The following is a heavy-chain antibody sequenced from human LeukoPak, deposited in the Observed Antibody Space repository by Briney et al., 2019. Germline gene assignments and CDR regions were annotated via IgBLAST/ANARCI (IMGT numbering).Heavy chain of an antibody. CDR2: INPTGGST. Sequence: ASVKVSCKASGYRFTSYKMHWVRQAPGQGLEWMGIINPTGGSTSYAQRFQGRVTLTRDTSTSTVYMHLSSLRSEDTAVYYCARGSTVDTVATPLKYWGPGTLVTVSS. D-gene: IGHD5-12*01. CDR3: ARGSTVDTVATPLKY. V-gene: IGHV1-46*01. CDR1: GYRFTSYK. J-gene: IGHJ4*02.